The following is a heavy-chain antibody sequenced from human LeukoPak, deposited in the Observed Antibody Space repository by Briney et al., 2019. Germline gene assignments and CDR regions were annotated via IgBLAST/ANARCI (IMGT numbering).Heavy chain of an antibody. Sequence: PGTSLRLSCAASGFTFSSYEMNWVRQAPGKGLEWVSYISSSGSTIYYADSVKGRFTISRDNAKNSLYLQMNSLRAEDTAVYYCARDSAIAVAADYWGQGTLVTVSS. CDR1: GFTFSSYE. CDR3: ARDSAIAVAADY. CDR2: ISSSGSTI. J-gene: IGHJ4*02. D-gene: IGHD6-19*01. V-gene: IGHV3-48*03.